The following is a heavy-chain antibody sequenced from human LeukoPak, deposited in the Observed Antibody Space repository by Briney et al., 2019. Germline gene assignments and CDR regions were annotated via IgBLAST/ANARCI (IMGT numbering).Heavy chain of an antibody. CDR2: IYSGGST. V-gene: IGHV3-66*01. Sequence: PGGSLRLSCAASGFTVSGNYMSWVRQAPGKGLEWVSVIYSGGSTYYADSVKGRFTISRDNSKNTLYLQMNSLRAEDTAVYYCAREGYYYDSSGYPYYFDYWGQGTLVTVSS. CDR3: AREGYYYDSSGYPYYFDY. D-gene: IGHD3-22*01. CDR1: GFTVSGNY. J-gene: IGHJ4*02.